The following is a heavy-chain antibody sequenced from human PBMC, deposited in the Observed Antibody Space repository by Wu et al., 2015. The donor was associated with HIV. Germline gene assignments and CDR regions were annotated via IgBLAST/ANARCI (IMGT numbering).Heavy chain of an antibody. CDR3: ARAASFFYDKHGYYRNWYFDV. CDR2: MNPNSGNT. V-gene: IGHV1-8*01. D-gene: IGHD3-22*01. Sequence: QVQLVQSETEMKKPGASLKVSCKASGYTFSAYDINWVRQAPGQGLEWVGWMNPNSGNTGYPQKFQGRVTMTRDTSISTAYMELSSLKSEDTAVYYCARAASFFYDKHGYYRNWYFDVWGRGXLVAVSS. CDR1: GYTFSAYD. J-gene: IGHJ2*01.